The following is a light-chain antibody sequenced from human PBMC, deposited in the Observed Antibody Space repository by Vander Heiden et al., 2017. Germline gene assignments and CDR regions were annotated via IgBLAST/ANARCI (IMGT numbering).Light chain of an antibody. CDR1: SSSSGGNY. Sequence: QSVLTPPPSASGTHGQGVTVTCSCSSSSSGGNYVFWYLQLPGTAPKLLIYSNKQRPSGVPDRFSGSKSGTTASLAISGLRSEDEADYYCAAWDDSLSGPVFGGGTKLTVL. CDR3: AAWDDSLSGPV. J-gene: IGLJ2*01. V-gene: IGLV1-47*02. CDR2: SNK.